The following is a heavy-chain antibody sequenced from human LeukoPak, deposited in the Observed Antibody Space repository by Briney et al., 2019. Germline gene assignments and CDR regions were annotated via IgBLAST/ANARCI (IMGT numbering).Heavy chain of an antibody. CDR3: ARIPYGGSGWFDP. Sequence: SETLSLTCAVYGGSFSGYYWGWIRQPPGKGLEWIGEINHSGSTNYNPSLKSRVTISVDTSKNQFSLKLSSVTAADTAVYYCARIPYGGSGWFDPWGQGTLVTVSS. V-gene: IGHV4-34*01. CDR2: INHSGST. D-gene: IGHD6-19*01. J-gene: IGHJ5*02. CDR1: GGSFSGYY.